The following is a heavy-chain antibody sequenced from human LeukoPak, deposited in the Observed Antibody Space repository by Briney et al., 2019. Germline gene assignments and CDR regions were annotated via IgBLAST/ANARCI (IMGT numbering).Heavy chain of an antibody. CDR2: IYYSGST. CDR1: GGPISSSSYY. V-gene: IGHV4-39*07. J-gene: IGHJ6*03. D-gene: IGHD3-3*01. Sequence: SETLSLTCTVSGGPISSSSYYWGWIRQPPGKGLEWIGSIYYSGSTYYNPSLKSRVTISVDTSKNQFSLKLSSVTAADTAVYYCARVIRGDFWSGYYESDYYYYMDVWGKGTTVTVSS. CDR3: ARVIRGDFWSGYYESDYYYYMDV.